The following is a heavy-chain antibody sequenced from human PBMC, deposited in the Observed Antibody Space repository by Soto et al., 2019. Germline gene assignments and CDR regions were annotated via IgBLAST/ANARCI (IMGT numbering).Heavy chain of an antibody. CDR3: ARLPWAGYGGIFDP. Sequence: QVQLQESGPGLVKPSETLSLTCTVSGGSISGYYWSWIRQPPGKGLEWIGYVWYDGSSHYTPSLKSRVTISLDTSKNQFSLKLSSVTAADTAVYYCARLPWAGYGGIFDPWGQGTLVTVSS. CDR1: GGSISGYY. J-gene: IGHJ5*02. D-gene: IGHD4-17*01. CDR2: VWYDGSS. V-gene: IGHV4-59*01.